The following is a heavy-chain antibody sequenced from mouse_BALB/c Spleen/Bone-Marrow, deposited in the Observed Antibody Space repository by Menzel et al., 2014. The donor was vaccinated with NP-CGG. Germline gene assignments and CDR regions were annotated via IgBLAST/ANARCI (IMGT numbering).Heavy chain of an antibody. CDR2: IWAGGST. CDR1: GFSLTSYG. D-gene: IGHD2-12*01. Sequence: VQLQESGPGLVAPSQSLSITCTVSGFSLTSYGVHWVRQPPGKGLEWLGAIWAGGSTNYNSALMSRLSISKVNSKSQVFLKMNSLQTDDTAMYYCARVPAYYTYAMDYWGQGTSVTVSS. J-gene: IGHJ4*01. CDR3: ARVPAYYTYAMDY. V-gene: IGHV2-9*02.